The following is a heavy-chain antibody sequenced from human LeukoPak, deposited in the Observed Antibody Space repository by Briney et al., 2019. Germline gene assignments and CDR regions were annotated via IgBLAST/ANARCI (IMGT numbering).Heavy chain of an antibody. Sequence: SSETLSLTCTVSGGSISSSSYYWGWIRQPPGKGLEWIGSIHYSGSTYYSPSLKSRVTISVDTSKNQFSLKLSSVTAADTAAYYCARVDSSGEADYWGQGTLVTVSS. CDR1: GGSISSSSYY. CDR2: IHYSGST. D-gene: IGHD3-22*01. V-gene: IGHV4-39*01. J-gene: IGHJ4*02. CDR3: ARVDSSGEADY.